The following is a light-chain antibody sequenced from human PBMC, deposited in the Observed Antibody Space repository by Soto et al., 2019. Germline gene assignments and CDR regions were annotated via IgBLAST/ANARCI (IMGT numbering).Light chain of an antibody. Sequence: DIQMTQSPSTLSASVGDRVTITCRASQTISSSLAWYQQKPGKAPKILISKASSLESGVPSRFSGSGSGTDFTLTIRSLQPDDSATYYCQQYSSLYTFGQGTKLEIK. J-gene: IGKJ2*01. V-gene: IGKV1-5*03. CDR2: KAS. CDR3: QQYSSLYT. CDR1: QTISSS.